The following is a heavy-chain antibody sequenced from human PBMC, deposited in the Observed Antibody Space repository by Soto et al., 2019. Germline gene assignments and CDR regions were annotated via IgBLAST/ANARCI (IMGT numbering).Heavy chain of an antibody. Sequence: EVQLVESGGGLVQPGGSLRLSCAASGFTVSSNYMSWVRQAPGKGLEWVSVIYSGGSTYYADSVKGRFTISRDNSKXTXXLQMNSLRAEDTAVYYCARDPSPSVGDGYEIYFDYWGQGTLVTVSS. CDR3: ARDPSPSVGDGYEIYFDY. CDR1: GFTVSSNY. D-gene: IGHD5-12*01. J-gene: IGHJ4*02. CDR2: IYSGGST. V-gene: IGHV3-66*01.